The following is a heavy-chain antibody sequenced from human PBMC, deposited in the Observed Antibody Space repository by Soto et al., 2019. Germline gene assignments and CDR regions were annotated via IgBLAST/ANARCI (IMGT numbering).Heavy chain of an antibody. V-gene: IGHV4-31*03. D-gene: IGHD5-18*01. J-gene: IGHJ2*01. CDR1: GGSISSGGYY. CDR2: IYYSGST. CDR3: ARDYFSNTAVGYFDL. Sequence: QVQLQESGPGLVKPSQTLSLTCTVSGGSISSGGYYWSWIRQHPGKGLEWIGYIYYSGSTYYNPSLKSRVTISVDTSKNQFSLKLSSVTAADTAVYYCARDYFSNTAVGYFDLWGCGTLVTVSS.